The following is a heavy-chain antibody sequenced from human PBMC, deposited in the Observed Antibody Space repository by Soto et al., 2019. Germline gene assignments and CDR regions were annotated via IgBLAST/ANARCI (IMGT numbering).Heavy chain of an antibody. CDR3: ATWHEREHAYDV. D-gene: IGHD1-1*01. Sequence: DVQLVESGGGLIQPGESLRLSCAAFGLTISGKKYVAWVRQAPGKGLEWVSALYDVDGSFYADSVKGRFTTSSDSSKTTVYLQMNALRPDDTAVYYCATWHEREHAYDVWGHGTTVTVSS. CDR2: LYDVDGS. CDR1: GLTISGKKY. V-gene: IGHV3-53*01. J-gene: IGHJ3*01.